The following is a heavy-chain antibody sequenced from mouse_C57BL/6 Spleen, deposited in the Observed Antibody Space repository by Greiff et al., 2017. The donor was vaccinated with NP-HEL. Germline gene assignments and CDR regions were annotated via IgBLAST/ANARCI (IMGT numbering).Heavy chain of an antibody. J-gene: IGHJ2*01. V-gene: IGHV1-76*01. Sequence: VQLQESGAELVRPGASVKLSCKASGYTFTAYSINWVKQRPGQGLEWIARIYPGSGNTYYNEKFKGKATLNAEKSSSTAYMHLSSLTSEASAVYFCARSSYVDYWGQGTTLTVSS. CDR2: IYPGSGNT. CDR3: ARSSYVDY. CDR1: GYTFTAYS. D-gene: IGHD1-1*01.